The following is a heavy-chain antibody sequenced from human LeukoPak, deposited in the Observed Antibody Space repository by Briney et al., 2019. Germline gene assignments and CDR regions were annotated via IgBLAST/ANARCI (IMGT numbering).Heavy chain of an antibody. J-gene: IGHJ3*02. CDR1: GYTFTSYG. CDR3: ARDSRSMIVDPNAFDI. Sequence: GASVKVSCKASGYTFTSYGISWVRQAPGQGLEWMGCIRAYNGNTNYAQKLQGRVTMTTDTSTSTAYMELRSLRSDDTAVYYCARDSRSMIVDPNAFDIWGQGTMVTVSS. D-gene: IGHD3-22*01. CDR2: IRAYNGNT. V-gene: IGHV1-18*01.